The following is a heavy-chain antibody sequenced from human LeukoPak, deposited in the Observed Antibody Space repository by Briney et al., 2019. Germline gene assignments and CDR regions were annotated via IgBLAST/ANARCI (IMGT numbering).Heavy chain of an antibody. V-gene: IGHV4-59*08. CDR3: ARGIAAAGDYYGMDV. J-gene: IGHJ6*02. D-gene: IGHD6-13*01. CDR2: IYYSGTT. CDR1: GGSISAHY. Sequence: SETLSLTCTVSGGSISAHYWNWIRQPPGKGLEWIGYIYYSGTTNYNPSLKSRVTISVDTSKNQFSLKLSSVTAADTAVYYCARGIAAAGDYYGMDVWGQGTTVTVSS.